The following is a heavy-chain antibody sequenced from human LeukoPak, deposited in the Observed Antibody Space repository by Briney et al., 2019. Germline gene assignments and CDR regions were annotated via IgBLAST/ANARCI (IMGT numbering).Heavy chain of an antibody. Sequence: SGPTLVNPPQTLTLTCNFSGLSLIKSGVGVGWICQPPGKALECLALIYWDNDRRYSPSLRSRLTISKDTSNNQVVLTMTNMDPVDTATYYCPHRVFQGGNWDSGKFDYWGQGIPVTVSS. CDR2: IYWDNDR. CDR3: PHRVFQGGNWDSGKFDY. CDR1: GLSLIKSGVG. J-gene: IGHJ4*02. D-gene: IGHD7-27*01. V-gene: IGHV2-5*02.